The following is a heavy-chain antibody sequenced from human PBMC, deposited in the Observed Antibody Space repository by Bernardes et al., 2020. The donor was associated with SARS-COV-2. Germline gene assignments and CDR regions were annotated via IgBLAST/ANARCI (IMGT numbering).Heavy chain of an antibody. D-gene: IGHD6-19*01. J-gene: IGHJ4*02. CDR1: GFTFSNYS. CDR3: AKDYWTGELGIAVEGYCAH. CDR2: ISWNSGSI. Sequence: SLRLSCAASGFTFSNYSMHWVRHSPGKGLEWVSDISWNSGSIDYAASVKGRFNISRDNAKNSQFLQMNSLRPDDTALYYCAKDYWTGELGIAVEGYCAHCGEGTLVTVSA. V-gene: IGHV3-9*01.